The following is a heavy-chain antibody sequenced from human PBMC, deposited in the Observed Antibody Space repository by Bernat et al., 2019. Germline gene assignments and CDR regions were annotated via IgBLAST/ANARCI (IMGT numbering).Heavy chain of an antibody. CDR2: IWYDGSNE. CDR3: AGVGGSSSWYTLDY. D-gene: IGHD6-13*01. J-gene: IGHJ4*02. V-gene: IGHV3-33*01. Sequence: QVQLVESGGGVVQPGRSLRLSCAASGFTFSNYGMHWVRQAPGKGLEWVAVIWYDGSNEKYADAVKGRFTISRDNSKKTLYLQMNSLRGEDTAVYYCAGVGGSSSWYTLDYWGQGTLVTVSS. CDR1: GFTFSNYG.